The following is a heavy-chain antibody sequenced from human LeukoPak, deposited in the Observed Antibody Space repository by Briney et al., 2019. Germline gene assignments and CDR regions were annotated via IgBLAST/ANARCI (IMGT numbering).Heavy chain of an antibody. CDR2: ISASSSFI. Sequence: KAGGSLRLSCAASGFTFSHYSMNWVRQAPGKGLEWVSSISASSSFIYYADSLKGRFTISRDNAKNSLYPQMNSLRAEDTAVFYCARGYCSRTSCEDFDYWGQGTLVTVSS. J-gene: IGHJ4*02. CDR3: ARGYCSRTSCEDFDY. V-gene: IGHV3-21*01. CDR1: GFTFSHYS. D-gene: IGHD2-2*01.